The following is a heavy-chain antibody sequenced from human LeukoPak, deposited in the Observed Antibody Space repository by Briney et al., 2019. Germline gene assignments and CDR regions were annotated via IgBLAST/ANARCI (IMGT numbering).Heavy chain of an antibody. V-gene: IGHV4-39*01. CDR3: ATWRIAKTGFDY. CDR1: GGSNSNKNYY. Sequence: SETLSLTCTVSGGSNSNKNYYWAWIRQPPGKGLECIGSIYYSGSPYYNPSLKSRVTISVDTSKNQFSLRLSSVTAADTAVYYCATWRIAKTGFDYWGQGTLVTVSS. J-gene: IGHJ4*02. CDR2: IYYSGSP. D-gene: IGHD6-6*01.